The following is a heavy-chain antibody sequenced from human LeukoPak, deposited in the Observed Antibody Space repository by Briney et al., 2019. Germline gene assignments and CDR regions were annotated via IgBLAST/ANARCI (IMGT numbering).Heavy chain of an antibody. D-gene: IGHD4-17*01. Sequence: PSETLSLTCTVSGGSISSYYWSWIRQPPGKGLEWIGYIYYSGSTNHNPSLKSRVTISVDTSKKQFSLKLSSVTAADTAVYYCARGTTVTREFDYWGQGTQVTVSS. CDR2: IYYSGST. J-gene: IGHJ4*02. CDR3: ARGTTVTREFDY. CDR1: GGSISSYY. V-gene: IGHV4-59*01.